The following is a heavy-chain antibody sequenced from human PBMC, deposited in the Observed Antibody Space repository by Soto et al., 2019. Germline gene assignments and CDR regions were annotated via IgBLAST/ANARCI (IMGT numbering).Heavy chain of an antibody. V-gene: IGHV4-31*03. CDR2: IYHTGAA. CDR3: AREVISPATSDAFDI. Sequence: QVQLQESGPGLVKPSQTLSVTCTVSGGSLSSENFFWSWVRQHPETGLEWVGYIYHTGAAYYNPSLKSRLTISLDTSKNRFSLSLISVTAADTAVYYCAREVISPATSDAFDIWGQGTMVTVSS. D-gene: IGHD1-26*01. CDR1: GGSLSSENFF. J-gene: IGHJ3*02.